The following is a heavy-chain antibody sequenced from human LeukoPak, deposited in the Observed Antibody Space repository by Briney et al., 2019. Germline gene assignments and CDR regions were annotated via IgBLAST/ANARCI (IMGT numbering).Heavy chain of an antibody. V-gene: IGHV3-11*06. CDR3: AGGDGDYDYFDY. CDR1: GFTFSDYY. J-gene: IGHJ4*02. D-gene: IGHD4-17*01. Sequence: GGSLRLSCAASGFTFSDYYMSWIRQAPGKGLEWVSYISSSSSNRNYADSVKGRFTISRDNAKNSLYLQMNSLRAEDTAVYYCAGGDGDYDYFDYWGQGILVTVSS. CDR2: ISSSSSNR.